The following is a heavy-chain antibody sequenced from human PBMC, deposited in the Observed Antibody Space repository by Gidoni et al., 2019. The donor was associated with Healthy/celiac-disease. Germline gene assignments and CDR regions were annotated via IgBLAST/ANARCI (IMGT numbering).Heavy chain of an antibody. Sequence: QVQLVQSGAEVKKPGSSVKVSCKASGGTFSSYAISWVRQAPGQGLEWMGGIIPIFGTANYAQKFQGRVTITADKSTSTAYMELSSLRSEDTAVYYCARSGRDCSSTSCLINYFDYWGQGTLVTVSS. D-gene: IGHD2-2*01. CDR2: IIPIFGTA. V-gene: IGHV1-69*06. CDR3: ARSGRDCSSTSCLINYFDY. CDR1: GGTFSSYA. J-gene: IGHJ4*02.